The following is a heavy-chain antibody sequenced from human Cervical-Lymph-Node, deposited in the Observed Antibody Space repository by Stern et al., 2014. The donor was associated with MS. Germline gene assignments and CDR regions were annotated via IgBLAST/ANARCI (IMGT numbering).Heavy chain of an antibody. CDR3: ARGLLGSENAFDI. D-gene: IGHD2-15*01. CDR2: ISAYKGNT. V-gene: IGHV1-18*01. Sequence: DQLVESGAEVKKPGASVKVSCKASGYTFTSYGISWVRQAPGQGLEWMGWISAYKGNTNEAQKLQGRFTWTTDTSTSTAYMELRSRRSDDTAVYYCARGLLGSENAFDIGGQGTMVTGSS. J-gene: IGHJ3*02. CDR1: GYTFTSYG.